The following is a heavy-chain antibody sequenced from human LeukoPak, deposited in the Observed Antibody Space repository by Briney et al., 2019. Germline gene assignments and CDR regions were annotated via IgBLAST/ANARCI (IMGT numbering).Heavy chain of an antibody. D-gene: IGHD3-10*01. J-gene: IGHJ3*02. CDR1: GGSISSSIYY. CDR2: IYYTGTT. Sequence: PSETLSLTCTVSGGSISSSIYYWAWVRQPPGKGLEWIASIYYTGTTSYNPSLRSRVTISVDTSKNQFSLKLSSVTAADTAGYYCARRLRVGESSLDAFDIWGQGTMVTVSS. V-gene: IGHV4-39*01. CDR3: ARRLRVGESSLDAFDI.